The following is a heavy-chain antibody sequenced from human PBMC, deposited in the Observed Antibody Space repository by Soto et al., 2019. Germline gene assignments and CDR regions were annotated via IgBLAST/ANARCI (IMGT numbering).Heavy chain of an antibody. V-gene: IGHV3-11*01. Sequence: QVQLVESGGGLVKPGRSLRLSCAASGFTFSDYYMGWIRQAPGRGLEWLSYISIASSTIYYADSVKGRFSISRDNAKNSLYLQLSSLRAEDTAVYFCARERARGFDSWGQGTLVTVSS. CDR1: GFTFSDYY. CDR2: ISIASSTI. D-gene: IGHD3-10*01. CDR3: ARERARGFDS. J-gene: IGHJ4*02.